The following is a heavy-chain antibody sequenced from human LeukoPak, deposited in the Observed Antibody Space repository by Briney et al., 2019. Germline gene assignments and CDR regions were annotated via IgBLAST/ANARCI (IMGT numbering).Heavy chain of an antibody. J-gene: IGHJ6*02. CDR1: GFTVSSNY. CDR2: IYSGGST. CDR3: ARVLAPIDCSGGSCYYYYYGMDV. D-gene: IGHD2-15*01. Sequence: GGSLRLSCAASGFTVSSNYMSWVRQAPGKGLEWVSVIYSGGSTYYADSVKGRFTISRDSSKNTLYLQMNSLRAEDTAVYYCARVLAPIDCSGGSCYYYYYGMDVWGQGTTVTVSS. V-gene: IGHV3-53*01.